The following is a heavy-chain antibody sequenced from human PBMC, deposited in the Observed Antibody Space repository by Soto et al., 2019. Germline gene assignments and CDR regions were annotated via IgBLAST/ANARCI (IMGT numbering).Heavy chain of an antibody. Sequence: QVQLQESGPGLVKPSGTLSLTCAVSGASISSSNWWSWVRPPPGKGLEWIGEIYHIGHTNCNPSLEGRVTISVATTKTPFSLRLSSVTGANTGVNYSARRTWGVELWCQATAVIVSS. CDR1: GASISSSNW. D-gene: IGHD1-7*01. V-gene: IGHV4-4*02. J-gene: IGHJ6*02. CDR2: IYHIGHT. CDR3: ARRTWGVEL.